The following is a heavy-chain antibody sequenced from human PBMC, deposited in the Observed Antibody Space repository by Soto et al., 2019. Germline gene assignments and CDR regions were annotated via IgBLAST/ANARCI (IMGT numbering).Heavy chain of an antibody. J-gene: IGHJ4*02. V-gene: IGHV4-59*01. CDR3: ATFQPQDSYGYPAFFDF. CDR2: VYYTGTT. Sequence: VQLQESGPGLVKPSETLSLTCTVSGGSISSYYWSWIRQPPGKGLEWIGYVYYTGTTSYNPSLKSRVTMSIDTSKSQFFLTMTSLTAADTAVYYCATFQPQDSYGYPAFFDFWGQGILDIVSS. CDR1: GGSISSYY. D-gene: IGHD5-18*01.